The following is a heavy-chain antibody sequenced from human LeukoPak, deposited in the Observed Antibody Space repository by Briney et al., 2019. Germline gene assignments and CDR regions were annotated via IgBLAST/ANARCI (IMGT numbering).Heavy chain of an antibody. J-gene: IGHJ4*02. CDR1: GGSFSGYY. CDR3: AREFSGYDFDY. Sequence: SETLSLTCAVYGGSFSGYYWSWIRQPPGKGLEWIGEINHSGSTNYNPSLKSRVNISVDTSKNQFSLKLSSVTAADTAVYYCAREFSGYDFDYWGQGTLVTVSS. D-gene: IGHD5-12*01. V-gene: IGHV4-34*01. CDR2: INHSGST.